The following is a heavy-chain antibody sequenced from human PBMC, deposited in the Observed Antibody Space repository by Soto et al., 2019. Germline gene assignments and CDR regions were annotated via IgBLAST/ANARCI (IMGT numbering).Heavy chain of an antibody. CDR3: ARDTYYDFWRIDY. CDR1: GGSISSDVYN. J-gene: IGHJ4*02. CDR2: VNYSGNT. V-gene: IGHV4-30-4*01. Sequence: SETLSLTCTVSGGSISSDVYNWIWIRQPPGKGLEWIGYVNYSGNTYYNPSLKSRFTISVGTSKSQFSLKVSSVTAADTAVYYCARDTYYDFWRIDYWGQGTLVTVSS. D-gene: IGHD3-3*01.